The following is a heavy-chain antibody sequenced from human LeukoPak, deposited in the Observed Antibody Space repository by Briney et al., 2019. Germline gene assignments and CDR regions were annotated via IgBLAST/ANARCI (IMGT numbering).Heavy chain of an antibody. CDR3: ARAYDFWNGYSTPFDY. CDR1: GYTFTSYG. D-gene: IGHD3-3*01. V-gene: IGHV1-18*01. J-gene: IGHJ4*02. Sequence: ASVKVSCKASGYTFTSYGITWVRQAPGQGLEWMGWISTYNANTNYAQKLQGRLTMTTDTSTSTAYMELRSLRSDDTAMYYCARAYDFWNGYSTPFDYWGQGTLVTVSS. CDR2: ISTYNANT.